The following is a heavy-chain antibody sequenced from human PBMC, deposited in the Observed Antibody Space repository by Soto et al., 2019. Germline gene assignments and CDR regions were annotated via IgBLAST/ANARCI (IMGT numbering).Heavy chain of an antibody. CDR2: INPSGGST. CDR3: ARMGSRRYGMDV. J-gene: IGHJ6*02. V-gene: IGHV1-46*01. Sequence: ASVKVSCKASGYTFTSYYMHWVRQAPGQGPEWMGIINPSGGSTSYAQKFQGRVTMTRDTSTSTVYMELSSLRSEDTAVYYCARMGSRRYGMDVWGQGTTVTVSS. CDR1: GYTFTSYY. D-gene: IGHD3-16*01.